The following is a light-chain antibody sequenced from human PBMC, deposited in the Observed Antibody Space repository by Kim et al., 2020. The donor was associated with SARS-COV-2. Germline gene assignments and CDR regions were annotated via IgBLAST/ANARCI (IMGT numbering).Light chain of an antibody. J-gene: IGLJ2*01. CDR2: KET. CDR1: AVARQY. CDR3: QSAYSSGTY. V-gene: IGLV3-25*03. Sequence: SYELTQPPSVSVSPGQTARITCSGDAVARQYVFWFQQKPGQAPVVVMFKETERLSGLPERFSGSTSGTTVTLTIRGVQAEDEAAYYCQSAYSSGTYFGGG.